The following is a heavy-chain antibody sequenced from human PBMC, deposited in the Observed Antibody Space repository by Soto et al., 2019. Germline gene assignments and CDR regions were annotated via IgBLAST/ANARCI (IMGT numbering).Heavy chain of an antibody. CDR3: ARDGYGDNDPKDFKQ. CDR2: VSYSGST. CDR1: GGSSKSYY. Sequence: SATLSLTCTISGGSSKSYYCGWGRQPPGKGLEWTGYVSYSGSTKYNLPLESRVTISVDTSKNQFSLMLRSVNAADRGVYYCARDGYGDNDPKDFKQWGQGTLVTLSS. J-gene: IGHJ1*01. D-gene: IGHD4-17*01. V-gene: IGHV4-59*01.